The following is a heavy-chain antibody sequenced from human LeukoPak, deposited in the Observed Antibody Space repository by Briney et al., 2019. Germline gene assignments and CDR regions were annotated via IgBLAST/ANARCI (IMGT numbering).Heavy chain of an antibody. CDR2: MNPNSGNT. CDR3: ARAVRIRFLEWLPYYYYYMDV. CDR1: GYTFTSYD. Sequence: ASVKVSCKASGYTFTSYDINWVRQATGQGLEWMGWMNPNSGNTGYAQKFQGRVTMTRNTSISTAYMELSSLRSGDTAVYYCARAVRIRFLEWLPYYYYYMDVWGKGTTVTVSS. D-gene: IGHD3-3*01. V-gene: IGHV1-8*01. J-gene: IGHJ6*03.